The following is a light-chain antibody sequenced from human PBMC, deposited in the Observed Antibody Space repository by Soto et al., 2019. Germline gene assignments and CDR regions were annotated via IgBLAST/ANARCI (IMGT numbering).Light chain of an antibody. Sequence: QPVLTQPPSASGTPGQRVTISCSGSSSNVGGNPVNWYQHVPTTAPKLLIYTNTQRPSGVPDRFSGSKSGTSASLAISGLQSEDEADYYCASWDDSLNGPVFGTGTKVTGL. CDR2: TNT. CDR3: ASWDDSLNGPV. J-gene: IGLJ1*01. V-gene: IGLV1-44*01. CDR1: SSNVGGNP.